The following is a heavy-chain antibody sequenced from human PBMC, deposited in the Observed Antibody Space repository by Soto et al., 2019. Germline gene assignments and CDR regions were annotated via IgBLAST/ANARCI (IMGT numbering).Heavy chain of an antibody. CDR2: INTDGSKT. D-gene: IGHD5-12*01. Sequence: PLRHSCPAGGVSISTCWLHCVRKAPGKGLVWVSRINTDGSKTTYAASVKGRFTISRDNAKNTVYLQMDSLRAEDTAVYYCATVATNSYNWLDPWGQGTLVTVS. CDR1: GVSISTCW. J-gene: IGHJ5*02. V-gene: IGHV3-74*01. CDR3: ATVATNSYNWLDP.